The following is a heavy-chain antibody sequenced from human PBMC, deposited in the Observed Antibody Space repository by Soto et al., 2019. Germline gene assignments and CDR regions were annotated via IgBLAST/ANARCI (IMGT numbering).Heavy chain of an antibody. V-gene: IGHV3-30*18. CDR3: AKDLLYGDPRGYYYYYGMDV. CDR2: ISYDGSNK. J-gene: IGHJ6*02. CDR1: GFTFSSYG. Sequence: GGSLRLSCAASGFTFSSYGMHWVRQAPGKGLEWVAVISYDGSNKYYADSVKGRFTISRDNSKNTLYLQMNSLRAEDTAVYYCAKDLLYGDPRGYYYYYGMDVWGQGTTVTVSS. D-gene: IGHD4-17*01.